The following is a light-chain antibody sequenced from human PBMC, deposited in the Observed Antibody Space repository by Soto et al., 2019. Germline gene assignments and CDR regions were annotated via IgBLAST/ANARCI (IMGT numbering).Light chain of an antibody. CDR1: SSDVGSYNL. CDR3: CLYKDTSTSLV. V-gene: IGLV2-23*01. CDR2: EGS. Sequence: QSALTQPASVSGSPGQSITISCSGTSSDVGSYNLVSWYQQFPGKAPKLIIYEGSKRPSGVSSRFSGSKSGNTASLTVSSRHAEEEADDYCCLYKDTSTSLVFGRGTKLTVL. J-gene: IGLJ3*02.